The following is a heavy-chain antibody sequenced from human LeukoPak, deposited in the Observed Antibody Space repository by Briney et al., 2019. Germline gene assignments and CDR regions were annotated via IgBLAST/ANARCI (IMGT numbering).Heavy chain of an antibody. J-gene: IGHJ3*02. CDR1: GFTFDVYA. Sequence: GGSLRLSCAASGFTFDVYAMHGVRQAPGKGLEWASGISWNSGSIGYADSVKGRFTISRDNAKNSLYLQMNSLRAEDTALYYCAKARQWLVFGAFDIWGQGTMVTVSS. CDR2: ISWNSGSI. D-gene: IGHD6-19*01. V-gene: IGHV3-9*01. CDR3: AKARQWLVFGAFDI.